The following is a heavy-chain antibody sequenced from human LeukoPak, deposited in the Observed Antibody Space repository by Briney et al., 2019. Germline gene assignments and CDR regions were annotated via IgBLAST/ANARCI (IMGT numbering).Heavy chain of an antibody. V-gene: IGHV1-69*13. CDR1: GGTFSSYA. D-gene: IGHD1-26*01. CDR3: ARDLVGATSFDY. J-gene: IGHJ4*02. Sequence: ASVKVSCKASGGTFSSYAISWVRQAPGQGLEWMGGIIPIFGTANYAQKFQGRVTITADESTSTAYMELSSLRSEDTAVYSCARDLVGATSFDYWGQGTLVTVSS. CDR2: IIPIFGTA.